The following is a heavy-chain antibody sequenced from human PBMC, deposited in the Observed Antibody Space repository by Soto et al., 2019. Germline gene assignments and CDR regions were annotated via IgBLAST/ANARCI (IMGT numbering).Heavy chain of an antibody. J-gene: IGHJ4*02. CDR2: ISAYNGNT. CDR3: ARDDLYYDILTGYYPSFDY. V-gene: IGHV1-18*01. Sequence: ASVKVSCKASGYTFTSYGISWVRQAPGQGLEWMGWISAYNGNTNYAQKLQGRVTMTTDTSTSTAYMELRSLRSDDTAVYYCARDDLYYDILTGYYPSFDYWGQGTLVTVSS. CDR1: GYTFTSYG. D-gene: IGHD3-9*01.